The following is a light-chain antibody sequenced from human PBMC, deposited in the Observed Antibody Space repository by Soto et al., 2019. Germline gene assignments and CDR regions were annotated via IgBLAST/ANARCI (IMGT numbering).Light chain of an antibody. CDR2: GDN. J-gene: IGLJ1*01. Sequence: QPVLTQPPSVSGAPGQRVSISCTGSTSNIGAPYDVHWYQHLPGTAPKLLIYGDNNRPSGVPDRFSGSKSGTSASLAITRLQAEDEADYYCCSYTSRTTYVFGTGTKVTVL. V-gene: IGLV1-40*01. CDR3: CSYTSRTTYV. CDR1: TSNIGAPYD.